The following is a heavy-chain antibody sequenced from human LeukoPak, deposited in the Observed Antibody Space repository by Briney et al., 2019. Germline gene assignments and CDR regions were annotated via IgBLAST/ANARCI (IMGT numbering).Heavy chain of an antibody. CDR2: MNPNSGNT. Sequence: ASVKVSCKASGYTFTSYDVYWVRQATGQGLEWMGWMNPNSGNTGYAQNFQGRVTMTRNTSISTAFMELSSLRSEDTAVYYCARGGYYDILTGYYHYFDYWGQGSLVTVSS. V-gene: IGHV1-8*01. CDR3: ARGGYYDILTGYYHYFDY. D-gene: IGHD3-9*01. CDR1: GYTFTSYD. J-gene: IGHJ4*02.